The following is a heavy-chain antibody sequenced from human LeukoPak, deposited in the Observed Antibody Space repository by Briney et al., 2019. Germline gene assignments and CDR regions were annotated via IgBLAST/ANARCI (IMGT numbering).Heavy chain of an antibody. Sequence: GGSLRLSCSASGFTFRSYDMHWVRQAPGKGPEYVSGISSNGGSTDYADSVKGRFTISRDNSKNTLYLQMNSLRVEDTAVYYCAEEVGNTYPTFDYWGQGTLVTVSS. CDR1: GFTFRSYD. V-gene: IGHV3-64*04. D-gene: IGHD1-26*01. J-gene: IGHJ4*02. CDR2: ISSNGGST. CDR3: AEEVGNTYPTFDY.